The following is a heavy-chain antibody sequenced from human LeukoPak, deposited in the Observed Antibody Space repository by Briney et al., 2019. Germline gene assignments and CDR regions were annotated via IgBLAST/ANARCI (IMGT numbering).Heavy chain of an antibody. V-gene: IGHV1-69*13. J-gene: IGHJ4*02. Sequence: SVKVSCKASGGTFSSYAISWVRQAPGQGLEWMGGIIPIFGTANYAQKFQGRVTITADESTSTAYMELSSLRSEDTAVYYCARVSPEVDTAMVKFDYWGQGTLVTVSS. CDR3: ARVSPEVDTAMVKFDY. CDR2: IIPIFGTA. CDR1: GGTFSSYA. D-gene: IGHD5-18*01.